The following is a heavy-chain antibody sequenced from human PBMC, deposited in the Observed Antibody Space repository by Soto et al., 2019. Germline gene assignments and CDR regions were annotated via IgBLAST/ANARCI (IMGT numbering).Heavy chain of an antibody. CDR2: MNPNSGNT. Sequence: ASVKVSCKASGYTFTRYDINWVRQATGQGLEWMGWMNPNSGNTGYAQKFQGRVTMTRNTSISTAYMELSSLRSEDTAVYYFFHSKYRYGRAFDICGQGTMVT. J-gene: IGHJ3*02. V-gene: IGHV1-8*01. D-gene: IGHD2-2*01. CDR1: GYTFTRYD. CDR3: FHSKYRYGRAFDI.